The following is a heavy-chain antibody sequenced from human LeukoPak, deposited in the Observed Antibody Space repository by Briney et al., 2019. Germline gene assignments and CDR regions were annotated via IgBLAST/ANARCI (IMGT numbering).Heavy chain of an antibody. Sequence: GGSLRLSCAASGNYWMHWVRQAPGKGLVWVPHINSDGSWTSYADSVKGRFTISKDNAKNTVYLQMNSLRAEDTAVYYYVSFYETYWGRGTLVTVSS. J-gene: IGHJ4*02. CDR1: GNYW. CDR2: INSDGSWT. V-gene: IGHV3-74*01. CDR3: VSFYETY. D-gene: IGHD2/OR15-2a*01.